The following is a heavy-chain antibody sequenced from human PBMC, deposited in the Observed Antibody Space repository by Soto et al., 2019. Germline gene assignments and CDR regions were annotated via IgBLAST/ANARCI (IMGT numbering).Heavy chain of an antibody. Sequence: QVQLVQSGTVVQRRGSSVKVSCQASGGTFSSHGMAWVRQAPGQGLEWMGGIIPTFGTPTYAPKFQGRVKISADKSTNTVYMELSSLRSEDTGVYYGASARSAQYLDFWGQGTLITVSS. CDR1: GGTFSSHG. J-gene: IGHJ4*02. CDR3: ASARSAQYLDF. CDR2: IIPTFGTP. D-gene: IGHD3-9*01. V-gene: IGHV1-69*06.